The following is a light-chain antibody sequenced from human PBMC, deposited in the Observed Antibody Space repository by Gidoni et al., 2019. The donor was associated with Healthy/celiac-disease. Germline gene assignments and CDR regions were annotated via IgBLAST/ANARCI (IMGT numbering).Light chain of an antibody. V-gene: IGKV3-15*01. CDR3: QQYNNWPPLT. Sequence: EIVMTKSPATLSVSPGERATLSCRASQSVSSNLALYQQKPGQAPRLLIYGASTRATGIPARFSGSGSGTEFTLTISSLQSEYFAVYYCQQYNNWPPLTFGGGTKVEIK. CDR2: GAS. J-gene: IGKJ4*01. CDR1: QSVSSN.